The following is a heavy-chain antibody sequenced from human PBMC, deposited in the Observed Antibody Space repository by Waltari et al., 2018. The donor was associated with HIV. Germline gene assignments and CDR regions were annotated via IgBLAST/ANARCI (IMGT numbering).Heavy chain of an antibody. CDR3: AEGSIMITFGGVIPGDY. D-gene: IGHD3-16*02. CDR1: GFTFSSND. Sequence: EVQLVESGGGLVQPGGSLRLSCAASGFTFSSNDSSWVRPAPGPGLEWVSAISGSGGSTYYADSVKGRFTISRDNSKNTLYLQMNSLRAEDTAVYYCAEGSIMITFGGVIPGDYWGQGTLVTVSS. J-gene: IGHJ4*02. V-gene: IGHV3-23*04. CDR2: ISGSGGST.